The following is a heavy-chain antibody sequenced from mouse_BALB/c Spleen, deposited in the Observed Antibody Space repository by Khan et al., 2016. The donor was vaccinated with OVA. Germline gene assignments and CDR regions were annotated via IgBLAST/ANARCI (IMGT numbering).Heavy chain of an antibody. CDR3: ARDGYSPWFVY. J-gene: IGHJ3*01. V-gene: IGHV14-1*02. CDR2: IDPENGNT. D-gene: IGHD2-3*01. CDR1: GFNIKDYY. Sequence: EVQLQQSGAELVRPGALVKLSCKASGFNIKDYYMHWVKQRPEQGLVWIGRIDPENGNTIYDPKFQGKASITSDTSSNTAYLQLSSLTSEDTAVYYGARDGYSPWFVYWGQGTLVTVSA.